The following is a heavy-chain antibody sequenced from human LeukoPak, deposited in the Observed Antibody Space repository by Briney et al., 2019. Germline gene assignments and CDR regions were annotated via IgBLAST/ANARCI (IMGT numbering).Heavy chain of an antibody. J-gene: IGHJ6*02. CDR1: GFTFDDYA. CDR2: ISWNSGSI. D-gene: IGHD3-10*01. Sequence: GGSLRLSCAASGFTFDDYAMHWVRQAPGKGLEWVSGISWNSGSIGYADSVKGRFTISRDNAKNSLYLQMNSLRAEDTALYYCAKGGLGSYYSPYYYGMDVWGQGTTVTVSS. CDR3: AKGGLGSYYSPYYYGMDV. V-gene: IGHV3-9*01.